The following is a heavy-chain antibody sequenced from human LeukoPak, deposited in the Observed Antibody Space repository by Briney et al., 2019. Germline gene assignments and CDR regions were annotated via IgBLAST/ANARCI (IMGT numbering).Heavy chain of an antibody. Sequence: HPGGSLRLSCAASGFTFSSYAMSWVRQAPGKGLEWVSAISGSGGSTYYADSVKGRFTISRDNSKNTLYLQMNSLRAEDTAVYYCGVREYYDFWSGYYYWGQETLVTVSS. CDR3: GVREYYDFWSGYYY. CDR2: ISGSGGST. CDR1: GFTFSSYA. J-gene: IGHJ4*02. V-gene: IGHV3-23*01. D-gene: IGHD3-3*01.